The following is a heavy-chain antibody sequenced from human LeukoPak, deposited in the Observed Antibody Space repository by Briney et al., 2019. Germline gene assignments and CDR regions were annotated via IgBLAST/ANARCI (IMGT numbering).Heavy chain of an antibody. V-gene: IGHV4-39*01. CDR1: GGPISSSSYY. CDR3: ARRSSRVRGVISPFDY. CDR2: IYYSGST. Sequence: PSETLSLTCTVPGGPISSSSYYWGWIRQPPGKGLEWIGSIYYSGSTYYNPSLKSRVTISVDTSKNQFSLKLSSVTAADTAVYYCARRSSRVRGVISPFDYWGQGTLVTVSS. D-gene: IGHD3-10*01. J-gene: IGHJ4*02.